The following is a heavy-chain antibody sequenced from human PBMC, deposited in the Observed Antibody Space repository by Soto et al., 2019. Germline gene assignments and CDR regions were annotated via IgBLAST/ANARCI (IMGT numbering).Heavy chain of an antibody. J-gene: IGHJ4*02. CDR1: GSITNHH. CDR2: FNPSGLST. Sequence: QVHLVQSGAEVKKPGASVNVSCQASGSITNHHMHWVRQAPGQGREWMGIFNPSGLSTTYAQKFQGRVTITRDTSPSTVYMELSSLTSEDTAVYFCAKVTHRGSIAVAGPLGSWGQGTLVIVSS. V-gene: IGHV1-46*01. CDR3: AKVTHRGSIAVAGPLGS. D-gene: IGHD6-19*01.